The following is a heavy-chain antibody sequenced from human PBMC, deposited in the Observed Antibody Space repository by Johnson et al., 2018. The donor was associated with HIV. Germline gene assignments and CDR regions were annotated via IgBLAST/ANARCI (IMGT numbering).Heavy chain of an antibody. Sequence: VQLVESGGGLKQPGGSLRLSCAASGFTFSSYDMHWVRQATGKGLEWVSTIGTAGDTYYPGSVKGRFTVSREEAKNSLYLQMNSLRGGDTALYYCARAGCRGGRCYSHDAFDIWGQGTMVTVSS. V-gene: IGHV3-13*01. CDR2: IGTAGDT. J-gene: IGHJ3*02. CDR3: ARAGCRGGRCYSHDAFDI. D-gene: IGHD2-15*01. CDR1: GFTFSSYD.